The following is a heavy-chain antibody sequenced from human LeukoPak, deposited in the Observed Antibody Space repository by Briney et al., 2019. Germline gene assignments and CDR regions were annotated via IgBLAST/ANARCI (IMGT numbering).Heavy chain of an antibody. V-gene: IGHV3-74*01. D-gene: IGHD3-16*01. CDR2: INADETST. Sequence: GGSLRLSCAASGFTFNTSWMHWVRQASGKGLIWVSRINADETSTTYADSVKGRFAISRDNAKNTLYLQMNSLRAEDTAMYYCATGGVRRGGFAPFDYWGQGPLVTVSS. J-gene: IGHJ4*02. CDR1: GFTFNTSW. CDR3: ATGGVRRGGFAPFDY.